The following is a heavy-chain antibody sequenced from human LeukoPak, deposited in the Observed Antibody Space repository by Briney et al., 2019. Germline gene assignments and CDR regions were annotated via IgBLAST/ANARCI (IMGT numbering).Heavy chain of an antibody. J-gene: IGHJ3*02. V-gene: IGHV3-30-3*01. Sequence: GGSLRLSCAASGFTFSSYAMHWVRQAPGKGLEWVAVISYDGSNKYYADSVKGRFTISRDNSKNTLYLQMNSLRAEDTAVYYCARGYSRAAFDIWGQGTMVTVSS. CDR2: ISYDGSNK. D-gene: IGHD2-15*01. CDR1: GFTFSSYA. CDR3: ARGYSRAAFDI.